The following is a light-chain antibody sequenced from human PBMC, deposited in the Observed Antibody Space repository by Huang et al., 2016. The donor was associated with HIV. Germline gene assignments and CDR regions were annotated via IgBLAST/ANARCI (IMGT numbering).Light chain of an antibody. CDR2: DAS. Sequence: EIVLTQSPATLSLSPGERGTFSCKASQKPGQAPRLLITDASNRATGIPARFSGSGSGTDFTLTISSLEPEDFAVYYCQQRSNWPLTFGGGTKVEIK. J-gene: IGKJ4*01. CDR1: Q. CDR3: QQRSNWPLT. V-gene: IGKV3-11*01.